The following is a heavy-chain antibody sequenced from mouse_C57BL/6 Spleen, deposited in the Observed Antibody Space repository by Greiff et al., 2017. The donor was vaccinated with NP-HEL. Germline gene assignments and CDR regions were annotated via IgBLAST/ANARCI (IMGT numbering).Heavy chain of an antibody. CDR3: ARDRGPTMITTGGYFDY. J-gene: IGHJ2*01. V-gene: IGHV3-6*01. D-gene: IGHD2-4*01. CDR2: ISYDGSN. Sequence: EVQLQQSGPGLVKPSQSLSLTCSVTGYSITSGYYWNWIRQFPGNKLEWMGYISYDGSNNYNPSLKNRISITRDTSKNQFFLKLNSVTTEDTATYYCARDRGPTMITTGGYFDYWGQGTTLTVSS. CDR1: GYSITSGYY.